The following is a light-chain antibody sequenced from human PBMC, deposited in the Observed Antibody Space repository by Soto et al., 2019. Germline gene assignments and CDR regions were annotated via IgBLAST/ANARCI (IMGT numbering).Light chain of an antibody. J-gene: IGKJ1*01. CDR1: QGISSY. CDR3: QQYYSYPHT. Sequence: AIRMTQSPSSFSASTGDRVTITCRASQGISSYLAWYQQKPGKAPKLLIYAAPTLQSGVPSRFSGSGSGTDFTLTISCLQSEDFATYYYQQYYSYPHTFGQGTKVEIK. CDR2: AAP. V-gene: IGKV1-8*01.